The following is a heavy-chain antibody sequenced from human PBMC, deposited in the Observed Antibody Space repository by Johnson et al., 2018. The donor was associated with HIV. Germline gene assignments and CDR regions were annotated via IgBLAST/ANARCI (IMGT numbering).Heavy chain of an antibody. CDR2: IKQDGREK. CDR1: GFTFSNYW. V-gene: IGHV3-7*05. J-gene: IGHJ3*02. CDR3: ARERPRDAFDI. Sequence: VQLVESGGGVVRPGGSLRLSCAASGFTFSNYWMSWVRQAPGKGLEWVANIKQDGREKYYVDSVKGRFTISRDNAKNSLDLQMNSLRAEDTAVYYCARERPRDAFDIWGQGTMVTVSS.